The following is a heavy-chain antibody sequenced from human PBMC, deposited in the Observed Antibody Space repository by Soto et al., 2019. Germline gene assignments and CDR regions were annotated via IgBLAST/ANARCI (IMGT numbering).Heavy chain of an antibody. Sequence: GGSLRLSCAASGFTFSSYWMSWVRQAPGKGLEWVANIKQDGSEKYYGDSVKGRFTISRDNAKNSLYLQMNSLRAEDTAVYYCARDLSWLFWSGYYGVDNFDYWGQGTLVTVSS. V-gene: IGHV3-7*01. CDR3: ARDLSWLFWSGYYGVDNFDY. CDR1: GFTFSSYW. CDR2: IKQDGSEK. D-gene: IGHD3-3*01. J-gene: IGHJ4*02.